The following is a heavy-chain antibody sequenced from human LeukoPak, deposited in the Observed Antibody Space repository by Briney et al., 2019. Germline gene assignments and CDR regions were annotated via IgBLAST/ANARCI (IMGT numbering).Heavy chain of an antibody. CDR3: ARSLGYYRPAWVDP. D-gene: IGHD3-10*01. V-gene: IGHV1-18*01. Sequence: ASVKVSCKASGYTFTSYGISWVRQAPGQGLEWTGWISAYNGNTNYAQKLQGRVTMTTDTSTSTAYMELRSLRSDDTAVYYCARSLGYYRPAWVDPWGQGTLVTVSS. CDR1: GYTFTSYG. CDR2: ISAYNGNT. J-gene: IGHJ5*02.